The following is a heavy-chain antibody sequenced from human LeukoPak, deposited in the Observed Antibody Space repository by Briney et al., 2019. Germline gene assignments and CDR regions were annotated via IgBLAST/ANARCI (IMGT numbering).Heavy chain of an antibody. CDR3: AKDSKPYYYYHMDV. CDR2: ISWNSGSI. CDR1: GFTFDDYA. J-gene: IGHJ6*03. V-gene: IGHV3-9*01. Sequence: GGSLRLSCAASGFTFDDYAMHWVRQAPGKGLEWVSGISWNSGSIGYADSVKGRFTISRDNAKNSLYLQMNSLRAEDTALYYCAKDSKPYYYYHMDVWGKGTTVTVSS.